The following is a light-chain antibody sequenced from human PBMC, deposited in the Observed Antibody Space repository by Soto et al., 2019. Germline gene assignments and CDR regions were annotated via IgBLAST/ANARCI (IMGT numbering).Light chain of an antibody. Sequence: IQMTQSPSSVSPSVGDRVTITCRASQGFSTWLAWYRRKPGRAPELLIYSASSLLSGVPSRFSGSGSGTDFTLTISSLQPEDFATYYCQQANSFPRTFGGGTEVEIK. CDR2: SAS. CDR1: QGFSTW. V-gene: IGKV1-12*01. CDR3: QQANSFPRT. J-gene: IGKJ4*01.